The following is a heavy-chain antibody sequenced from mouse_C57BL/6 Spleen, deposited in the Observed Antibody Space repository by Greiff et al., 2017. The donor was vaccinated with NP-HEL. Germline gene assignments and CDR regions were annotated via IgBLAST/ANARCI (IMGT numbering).Heavy chain of an antibody. J-gene: IGHJ3*01. D-gene: IGHD2-5*01. Sequence: EVQLQQSGAELVRPGASVKLSCTASGFNIKDDYMHWVKQRPEQGLEWIGWIDPENGDTEYASKFQGKATITADISSNTAYLQLSSLTSEDTAVYYCTTNYSNPFPLAYWGQGTLVTVSA. V-gene: IGHV14-4*01. CDR1: GFNIKDDY. CDR3: TTNYSNPFPLAY. CDR2: IDPENGDT.